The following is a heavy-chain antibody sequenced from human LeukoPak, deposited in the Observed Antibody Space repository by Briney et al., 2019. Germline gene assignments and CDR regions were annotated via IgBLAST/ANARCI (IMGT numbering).Heavy chain of an antibody. V-gene: IGHV3-53*01. CDR2: IYAGGDT. CDR1: GFTFSTNF. J-gene: IGHJ4*02. Sequence: GGSLRLSCAASGFTFSTNFMSWVRQAPGKGLEWVSVIYAGGDTYYSDSVKGRFTISRDNSKNTLYLQMNSLRAEDTAVYYCARSGSGWFDFWGQGTLVTVSS. D-gene: IGHD6-19*01. CDR3: ARSGSGWFDF.